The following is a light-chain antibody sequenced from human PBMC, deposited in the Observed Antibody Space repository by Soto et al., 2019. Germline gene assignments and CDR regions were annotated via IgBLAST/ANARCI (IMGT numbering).Light chain of an antibody. CDR2: DAS. Sequence: DIQMTQSPSSLSASVGDRVTITCQPSQDIGNYLNWYQVKPGKAPKLLIYDASSLETGVPLRFSGSSSKTDFTFTISSLQFEDVATYYCHQYDRLPLTFDGGTKLEIK. CDR1: QDIGNY. V-gene: IGKV1-33*01. J-gene: IGKJ4*01. CDR3: HQYDRLPLT.